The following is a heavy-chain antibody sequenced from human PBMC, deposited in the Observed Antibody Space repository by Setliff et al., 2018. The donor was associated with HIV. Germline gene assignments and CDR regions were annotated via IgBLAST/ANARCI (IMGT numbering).Heavy chain of an antibody. V-gene: IGHV3-15*01. J-gene: IGHJ5*02. CDR3: TTNLPRPEALRQSGVDP. CDR2: IKTKSDGETA. Sequence: GGSLRLSCAASGFTFSHAWMTWVRQAPGKGLERVGRIKTKSDGETADYAAPVKGRFTISRDDSKNTLYLQMNSLKNEDTAVYYCTTNLPRPEALRQSGVDPWGQGALVTVSS. CDR1: GFTFSHAW. D-gene: IGHD3-10*01.